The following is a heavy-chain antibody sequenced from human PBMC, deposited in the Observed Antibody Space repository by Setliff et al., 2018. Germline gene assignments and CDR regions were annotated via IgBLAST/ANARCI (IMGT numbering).Heavy chain of an antibody. Sequence: SETLSLTCSVSGGSITSYYWSWIRQPPGNGLEYIGYIYYSGSTNYNPSLKSRVTISVDTSKNQFSLKVSPVTAADTAVYYCAWGNYYDSSGYYALDYWGQGTLVTVSS. CDR2: IYYSGST. D-gene: IGHD3-22*01. J-gene: IGHJ4*02. CDR3: AWGNYYDSSGYYALDY. V-gene: IGHV4-59*08. CDR1: GGSITSYY.